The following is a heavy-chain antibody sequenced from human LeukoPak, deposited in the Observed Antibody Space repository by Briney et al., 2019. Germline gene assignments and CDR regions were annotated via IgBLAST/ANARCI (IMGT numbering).Heavy chain of an antibody. CDR3: GRKAGDCGSNSCYSIDY. D-gene: IGHD2-15*01. V-gene: IGHV1-46*01. J-gene: IGHJ4*02. Sequence: VASVKVSCKASGYTFTSYYMHWVRQAPGQGLEWMGIINPSGGSTSYAQKFQGRVTITTDESTSTAYMEVSSLRSEDTAVYYCGRKAGDCGSNSCYSIDYWGQGTLVTVSS. CDR1: GYTFTSYY. CDR2: INPSGGST.